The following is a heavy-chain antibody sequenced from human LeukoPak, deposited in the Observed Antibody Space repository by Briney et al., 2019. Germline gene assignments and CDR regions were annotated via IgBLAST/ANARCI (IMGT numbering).Heavy chain of an antibody. CDR1: GDTFSSYA. CDR3: ARVGSGSYDY. J-gene: IGHJ4*02. V-gene: IGHV1-69*05. Sequence: TSVKVSCKASGDTFSSYAISWVQQAPGQGLEWMGGIIPIFGTANYAQKFQGRVTITTDESTSTAYMELSSLRSEDTAVYYCARVGSGSYDYWGQGTLVTVSS. CDR2: IIPIFGTA. D-gene: IGHD1-26*01.